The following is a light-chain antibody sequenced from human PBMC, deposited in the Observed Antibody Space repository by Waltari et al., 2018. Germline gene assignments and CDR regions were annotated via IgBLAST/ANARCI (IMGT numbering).Light chain of an antibody. J-gene: IGKJ1*01. V-gene: IGKV3-20*01. CDR3: QQSDASPGWT. CDR2: GAS. CDR1: QTVSSNY. Sequence: EMVLTQSPGTLSLSPGERATLSCRASQTVSSNYLAWYQQKPGQAPRLLIYGASTRATGSPDRFRGSGSGTDFTLTISRLEPEDFAVYYCQQSDASPGWTFGQGTKVEIK.